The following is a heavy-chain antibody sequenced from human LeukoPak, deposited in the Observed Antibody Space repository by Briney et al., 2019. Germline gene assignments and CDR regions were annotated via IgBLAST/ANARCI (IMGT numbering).Heavy chain of an antibody. D-gene: IGHD4-23*01. CDR3: ARDLVGGPRGY. V-gene: IGHV3-7*01. CDR2: IKEDGSEK. CDR1: RLTFSNYW. Sequence: PGGPLSLSCAASRLTFSNYWMSWVRQAPGKGLEWVANIKEDGSEKYYVDPVKGRFTISRDNAKNSLYLQMNGRRAEDSAVYYWARDLVGGPRGYWGQGTLVGVSS. J-gene: IGHJ4*02.